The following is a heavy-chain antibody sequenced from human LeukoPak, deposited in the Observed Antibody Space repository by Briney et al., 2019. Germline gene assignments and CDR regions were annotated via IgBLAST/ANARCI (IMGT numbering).Heavy chain of an antibody. J-gene: IGHJ6*03. CDR1: VGSFSGYY. V-gene: IGHV4-34*01. CDR2: INHSGST. CDR3: ARGYYGSGSHCCHIDV. D-gene: IGHD3-10*01. Sequence: SETLSLTCAVYVGSFSGYYWSWIRQPPGKGLEWIGEINHSGSTNYNSSLKSRVTISVDTSKNQFSLKLSSMTAADTAVYYCARGYYGSGSHCCHIDVWGKGTTITVS.